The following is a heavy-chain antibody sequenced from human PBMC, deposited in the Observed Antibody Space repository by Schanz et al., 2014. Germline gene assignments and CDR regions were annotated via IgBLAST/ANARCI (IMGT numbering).Heavy chain of an antibody. D-gene: IGHD3-22*01. Sequence: EVQLVESGGGFVQPGGSLRLSCAASGFTFGTFWMSWVRQAPGKGLEWVANINQDGSDKSYVDSVKGRFTISRDNAKNSLYLQMNSLRAEDTAVYYCARDKGGYYPFDYWGQGSLVTVSS. CDR2: INQDGSDK. CDR1: GFTFGTFW. CDR3: ARDKGGYYPFDY. J-gene: IGHJ4*02. V-gene: IGHV3-7*01.